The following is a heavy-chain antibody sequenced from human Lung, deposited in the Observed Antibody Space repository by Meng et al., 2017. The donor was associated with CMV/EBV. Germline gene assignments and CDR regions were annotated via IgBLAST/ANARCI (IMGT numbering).Heavy chain of an antibody. CDR1: GGSISSSNYY. CDR2: MLSTGST. V-gene: IGHV4-39*07. CDR3: ARDHKFRVGIVVVPAFDI. D-gene: IGHD2-2*01. Sequence: SETLSLTCTVSGGSISSSNYYWGWIRQPPGKGLEWIGRMLSTGSTYYNPSLKSRVTISLDTSKNQFSLKLNSVTAADTAVYFCARDHKFRVGIVVVPAFDIWGQGTMVXVSS. J-gene: IGHJ3*02.